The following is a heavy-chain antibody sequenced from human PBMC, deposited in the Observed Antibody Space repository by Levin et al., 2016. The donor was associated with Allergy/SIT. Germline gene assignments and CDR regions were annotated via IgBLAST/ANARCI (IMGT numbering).Heavy chain of an antibody. J-gene: IGHJ4*02. CDR3: ARGKDVDTAMVYFDY. CDR2: IIPILGIA. V-gene: IGHV1-69*04. Sequence: WVRQAPGQGLEWMGRIIPILGIANYAQKFQGRVTITADKSTSTAYMELSSLRSEDTAVYYCARGKDVDTAMVYFDYWGQGTLVTVSS. D-gene: IGHD5-18*01.